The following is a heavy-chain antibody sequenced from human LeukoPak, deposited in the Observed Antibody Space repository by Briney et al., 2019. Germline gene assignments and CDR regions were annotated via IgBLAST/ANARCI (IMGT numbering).Heavy chain of an antibody. CDR2: IFHSGNS. J-gene: IGHJ4*02. Sequence: PSETLSLTCTVSGYSMSSGYYWGWIRQPPGKGLQWIGSIFHSGNSYYNPSLKSRVTISVDTSKNQFSLKLSSVTAADTAVYYCVRHYGSGSYYDYWGQGTLVTVSS. CDR3: VRHYGSGSYYDY. V-gene: IGHV4-38-2*02. D-gene: IGHD3-10*01. CDR1: GYSMSSGYY.